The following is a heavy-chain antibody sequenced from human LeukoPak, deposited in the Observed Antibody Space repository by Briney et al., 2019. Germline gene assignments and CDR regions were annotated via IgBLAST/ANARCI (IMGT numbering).Heavy chain of an antibody. Sequence: SGGSLRLSCAASGFTFSSYAMSWVRQAPGKGLEWVSAISGSGGSTYYADSVKGRFTISRDNSKNTLYLQMNSLRAEDTAVYYCATELEYYYDSSGYYGEYNYWGQGTLVTVSS. D-gene: IGHD3-22*01. CDR3: ATELEYYYDSSGYYGEYNY. V-gene: IGHV3-23*01. J-gene: IGHJ4*02. CDR1: GFTFSSYA. CDR2: ISGSGGST.